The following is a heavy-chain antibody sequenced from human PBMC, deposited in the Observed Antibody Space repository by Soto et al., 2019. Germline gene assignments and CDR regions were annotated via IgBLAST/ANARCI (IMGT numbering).Heavy chain of an antibody. CDR3: AKGRSGWDLKTQNLDY. D-gene: IGHD6-19*01. J-gene: IGHJ4*02. CDR2: ISGSGGST. Sequence: GGSLRLSCAASGFTFSSYAMSWVRQAPGKGLEWVSAISGSGGSTYYADSVKGRFTISRDNSKNTLYLQMNSLRAEDTAVYYCAKGRSGWDLKTQNLDYRGQGTLVTVSS. V-gene: IGHV3-23*01. CDR1: GFTFSSYA.